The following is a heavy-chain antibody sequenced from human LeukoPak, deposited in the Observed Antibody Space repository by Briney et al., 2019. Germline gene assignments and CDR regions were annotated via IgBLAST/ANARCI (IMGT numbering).Heavy chain of an antibody. J-gene: IGHJ6*02. CDR3: ARDGTPLYSSSRKVNYGMDV. CDR1: GFTFSIYW. V-gene: IGHV3-7*04. Sequence: PGGSLRLSCAASGFTFSIYWMTWVRQAPGKGLEWVANIKEDGSEKYYVDSVKGRITISRDNGKNSLYLQMNSLRAEDTAVYYCARDGTPLYSSSRKVNYGMDVWGHGTSVTVSS. D-gene: IGHD6-13*01. CDR2: IKEDGSEK.